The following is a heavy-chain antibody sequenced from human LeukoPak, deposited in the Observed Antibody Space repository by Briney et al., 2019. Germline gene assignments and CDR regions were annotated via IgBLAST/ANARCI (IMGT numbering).Heavy chain of an antibody. CDR1: GGSISSYY. CDR3: ARGRNDVVRGIDY. Sequence: PSETLSLTCTVSGGSISSYYWSWIRQPPGQGLEWIGYIYYSGSTSYNPSLKSRVTISVDTSKNQFSLKLSSVTAADMAVYYCARGRNDVVRGIDYWGQGTLVTVSS. D-gene: IGHD1-1*01. J-gene: IGHJ4*02. V-gene: IGHV4-59*01. CDR2: IYYSGST.